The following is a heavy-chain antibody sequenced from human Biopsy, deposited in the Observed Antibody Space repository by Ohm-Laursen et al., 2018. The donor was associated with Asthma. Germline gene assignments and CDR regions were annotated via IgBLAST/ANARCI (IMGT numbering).Heavy chain of an antibody. CDR1: GGSINSGGDF. V-gene: IGHV4-31*03. D-gene: IGHD6-19*01. Sequence: TLSLTCTVSGGSINSGGDFRTRVPPHPGKGLEWNVEIHSKGNTYYKSSLRSRITISADPSKNQFSLNLRSVTAADSAVYHCARGSRHSSGWYHWFDPWGQGTPVTVSS. CDR3: ARGSRHSSGWYHWFDP. CDR2: IHSKGNT. J-gene: IGHJ5*02.